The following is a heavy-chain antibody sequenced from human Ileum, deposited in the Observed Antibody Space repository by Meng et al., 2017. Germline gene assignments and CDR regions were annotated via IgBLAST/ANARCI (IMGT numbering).Heavy chain of an antibody. CDR3: AREWSGSYRHFDY. V-gene: IGHV4-4*02. Sequence: QPEGAGPGLVKASGCLSLPGPVSGGPISTSGWGSWVRQPPGKGLEWIGEIHHSGSTTYNPSLKSRVTISVDKSKNQFSLKLNSVTAADTAVYYCAREWSGSYRHFDYWGQGTLVTVSS. J-gene: IGHJ4*02. D-gene: IGHD1-26*01. CDR2: IHHSGST. CDR1: GGPISTSGW.